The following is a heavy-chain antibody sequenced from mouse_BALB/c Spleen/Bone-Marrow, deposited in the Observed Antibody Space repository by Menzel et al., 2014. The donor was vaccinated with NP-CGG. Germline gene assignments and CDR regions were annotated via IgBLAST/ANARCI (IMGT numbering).Heavy chain of an antibody. CDR2: IYPYNGVT. CDR1: GYTFTDYK. J-gene: IGHJ4*01. CDR3: AGKAYSDYDYALDF. Sequence: VQLKESGPELVKPGASVKISCKASGYTFTDYKMHWVELRHGKSLEWIGYIYPYNGVTGYNQKFKSKATLTVDNSSSTAYMELRSLTSEDSAVYYCAGKAYSDYDYALDFWGQGTSVTVSS. D-gene: IGHD2-4*01. V-gene: IGHV1S29*02.